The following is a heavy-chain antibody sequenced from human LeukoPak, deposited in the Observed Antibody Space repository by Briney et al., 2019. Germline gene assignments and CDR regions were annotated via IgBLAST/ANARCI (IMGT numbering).Heavy chain of an antibody. V-gene: IGHV3-21*06. CDR3: TRGDSNSWYYYFDQ. CDR1: GFTFSSYS. CDR2: ISRSAGNK. Sequence: GGSLRLSCAASGFTFSSYSMNWVRQAPGKGLEWVSSISRSAGNKFYADSLMGRFTISRDNAKNSLYLQMNSLRAEDTAVYYCTRGDSNSWYYYFDQWGQGTQVTVSS. D-gene: IGHD6-13*01. J-gene: IGHJ4*02.